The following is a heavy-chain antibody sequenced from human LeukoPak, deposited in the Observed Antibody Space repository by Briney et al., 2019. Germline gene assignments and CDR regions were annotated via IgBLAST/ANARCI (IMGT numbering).Heavy chain of an antibody. CDR1: VYTFTGYY. Sequence: AAVNVSCKASVYTFTGYYMHWVRQAPGQGREGMGWINPNSVGTNYAQKFQGRVTMTRDTSISTASMELSRLRSDDTALYYCARDHSPYYYDSSGYYFDYWGQGALVTVSS. CDR3: ARDHSPYYYDSSGYYFDY. V-gene: IGHV1-2*02. D-gene: IGHD3-22*01. CDR2: INPNSVGT. J-gene: IGHJ4*02.